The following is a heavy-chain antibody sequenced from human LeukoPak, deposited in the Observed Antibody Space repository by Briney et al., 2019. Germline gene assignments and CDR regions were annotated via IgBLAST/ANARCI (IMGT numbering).Heavy chain of an antibody. Sequence: GGSLRLSCAASGFTFSSYWMSWVRQAPGKGLEWVANIKGDEGEKYYVDSVKGRFTISRDNAKNSLHLQMNSLRVEDTAVYYCAKNGGPHGMDVWGQGTTVTVSS. J-gene: IGHJ6*02. CDR3: AKNGGPHGMDV. CDR1: GFTFSSYW. CDR2: IKGDEGEK. V-gene: IGHV3-7*02. D-gene: IGHD3-16*01.